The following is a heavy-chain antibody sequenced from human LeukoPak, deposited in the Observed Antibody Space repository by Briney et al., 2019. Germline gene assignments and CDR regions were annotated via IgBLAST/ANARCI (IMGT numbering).Heavy chain of an antibody. CDR1: GYSFTSYW. J-gene: IGHJ4*02. V-gene: IGHV5-51*01. CDR2: IYPGDSNT. Sequence: PGESLKISCKGSGYSFTSYWIAWVRQMPGKGLEWMGIIYPGDSNTRYSPSFQDHVTISADKSISTAYLQWSSLMASDTAMYYCARQKVTMVRGIIITEHFDYWGQGTLVTVSS. D-gene: IGHD3-10*01. CDR3: ARQKVTMVRGIIITEHFDY.